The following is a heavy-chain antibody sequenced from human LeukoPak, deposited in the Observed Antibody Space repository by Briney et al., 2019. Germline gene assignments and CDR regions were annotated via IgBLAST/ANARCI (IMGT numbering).Heavy chain of an antibody. CDR3: ARGGYCTSPSCYTYWYFDL. CDR2: ITSSSSYI. D-gene: IGHD2-2*02. Sequence: PGGSLRLSCAVSGFTFSNYNMNWVRQAPGKGLEWVSSITSSSSYIYYADSVKGRFTISRDNAKNSLYLQMNSLTAEDTAVYYCARGGYCTSPSCYTYWYFDLWGRGTLITVSS. CDR1: GFTFSNYN. J-gene: IGHJ2*01. V-gene: IGHV3-21*01.